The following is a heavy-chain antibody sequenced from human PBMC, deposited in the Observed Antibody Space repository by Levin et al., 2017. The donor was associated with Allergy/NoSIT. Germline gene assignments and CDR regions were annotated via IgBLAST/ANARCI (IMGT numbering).Heavy chain of an antibody. CDR1: GGSFSGSY. Sequence: PSQTLSLTCAVFGGSFSGSYYTWVRQPPGKGLEWIGEINHSGSTKYNPSLRSRVSFSADTSKNQVSLKMSSVTAADTAVNYCVRGGHQWGQGTLVTVSS. CDR2: INHSGST. V-gene: IGHV4-34*01. D-gene: IGHD2-2*01. CDR3: VRGGHQ. J-gene: IGHJ4*02.